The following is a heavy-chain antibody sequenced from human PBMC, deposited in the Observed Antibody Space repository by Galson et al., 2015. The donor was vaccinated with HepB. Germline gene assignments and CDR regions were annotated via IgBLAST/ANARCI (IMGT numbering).Heavy chain of an antibody. Sequence: SVKVSCKASGYTFTSYYMHWVRQAPGQGLEWMGIINPSGGSTSYAQKFQGRVTMTRDTSTSTVYMELSSLRSEDTAVYYCARDGAYYGGDCYSRHSWFDPWGQGTLVTVSS. V-gene: IGHV1-46*01. J-gene: IGHJ5*02. CDR1: GYTFTSYY. CDR3: ARDGAYYGGDCYSRHSWFDP. CDR2: INPSGGST. D-gene: IGHD2-21*02.